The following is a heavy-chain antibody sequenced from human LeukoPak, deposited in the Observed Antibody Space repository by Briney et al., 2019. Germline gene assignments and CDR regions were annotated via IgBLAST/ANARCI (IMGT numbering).Heavy chain of an antibody. CDR1: DYSISNY. D-gene: IGHD1-26*01. V-gene: IGHV4-38-2*02. Sequence: SETLSLTCSVSDYSISNYWGWIRQPPGKGLEWIGNIHHSGITNYNPSLKSRVSISIDTSKNQFSLKLSSVTAADTAVYYCARIGSDRDEDWFDPWGQGTLVTVSS. CDR3: ARIGSDRDEDWFDP. J-gene: IGHJ5*02. CDR2: IHHSGIT.